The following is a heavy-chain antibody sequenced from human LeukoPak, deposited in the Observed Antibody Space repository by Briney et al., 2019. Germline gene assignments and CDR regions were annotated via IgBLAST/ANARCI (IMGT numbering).Heavy chain of an antibody. D-gene: IGHD3-10*01. CDR2: ISSGSSYI. Sequence: ETLSLTCTVSGGSISSSSYYWGWIRQAPGKGLEWVSSISSGSSYIYYADSVKGRFTISRDNAKNSLYLQMHSLSAEDTAVYYCARYSGSYRDYWGQGTLVTVSS. V-gene: IGHV3-21*01. J-gene: IGHJ4*02. CDR1: GGSISSSS. CDR3: ARYSGSYRDY.